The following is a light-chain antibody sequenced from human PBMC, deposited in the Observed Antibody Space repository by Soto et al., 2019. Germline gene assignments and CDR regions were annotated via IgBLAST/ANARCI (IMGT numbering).Light chain of an antibody. V-gene: IGLV2-8*01. CDR2: EVV. CDR1: KNDIGVYDF. Sequence: QSALTKPPSASGYPGQSVTISCTGTKNDIGVYDFVSWYQHHPGKAPRLIIYEVVQRPSGVPDRFSGSKSGNTASLTVSGLQAADEADYFCKSYAGSNTYVFGSGTKLTVL. CDR3: KSYAGSNTYV. J-gene: IGLJ1*01.